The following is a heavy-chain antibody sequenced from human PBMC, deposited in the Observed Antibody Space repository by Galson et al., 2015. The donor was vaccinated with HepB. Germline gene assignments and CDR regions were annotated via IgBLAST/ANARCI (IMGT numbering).Heavy chain of an antibody. V-gene: IGHV5-51*03. D-gene: IGHD6-13*01. CDR1: GYSFTSYW. Sequence: QSGAEVKKPGESLKISCKGSGYSFTSYWIGWVRQMPGKGLEWMGIIYPGDSDTRYSPSFQGQVTISADKSISTAYLQWSSLKASDTAMYYCARSAAAAGTLDATCFDYWGQGTLVTVSS. J-gene: IGHJ4*02. CDR3: ARSAAAAGTLDATCFDY. CDR2: IYPGDSDT.